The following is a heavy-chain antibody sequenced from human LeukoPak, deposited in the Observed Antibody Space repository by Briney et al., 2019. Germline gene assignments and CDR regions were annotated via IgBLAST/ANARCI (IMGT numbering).Heavy chain of an antibody. D-gene: IGHD5-18*01. CDR2: ISSSLDSNI. J-gene: IGHJ4*02. Sequence: GGSLRLSCAASGFTFNVYSMNWVRQAPGKGLEWVSFISSSLDSNIYYADSVKGRFTISRDNAKNSLYLQMNSLRAEDTAVYYCAREFYGYSYANWGQGTLVTVSS. V-gene: IGHV3-48*01. CDR1: GFTFNVYS. CDR3: AREFYGYSYAN.